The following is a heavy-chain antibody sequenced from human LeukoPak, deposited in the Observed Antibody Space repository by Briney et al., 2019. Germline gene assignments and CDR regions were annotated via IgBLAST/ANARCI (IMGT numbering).Heavy chain of an antibody. CDR1: GFTFSSYS. Sequence: GGSLRLSCAASGFTFSSYSMNWVRQAPGKGLEWVSSISSSSSYIYYADSVKGRFTISRDNAKNSLYLQMNGLRAEDTAVYYCARDSFYGSGSFDYWGQGTLVAVSS. CDR3: ARDSFYGSGSFDY. D-gene: IGHD3-10*01. J-gene: IGHJ4*02. V-gene: IGHV3-21*01. CDR2: ISSSSSYI.